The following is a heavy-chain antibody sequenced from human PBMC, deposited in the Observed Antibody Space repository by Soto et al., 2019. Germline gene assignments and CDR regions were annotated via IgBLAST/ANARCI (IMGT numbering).Heavy chain of an antibody. CDR3: ARAISTGYNILTGYYMDY. V-gene: IGHV4-61*08. D-gene: IGHD3-9*01. CDR2: IYYSGST. CDR1: GGSVSSGAYY. Sequence: SETLSLTCTVSGGSVSSGAYYWSWIRQPPEKGLEWIGYIYYSGSTNYNPSLKSRVTISVDTSKSQFSLKLTSVTAADTAVYYCARAISTGYNILTGYYMDYWGQGSLVTVSS. J-gene: IGHJ4*02.